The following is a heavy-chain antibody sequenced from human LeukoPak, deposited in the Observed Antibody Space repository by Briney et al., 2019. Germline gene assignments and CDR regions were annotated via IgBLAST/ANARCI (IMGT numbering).Heavy chain of an antibody. CDR2: MNPNSGNT. CDR3: ARGYSSGGSGHMDV. CDR1: GYTFTSYD. D-gene: IGHD2-15*01. Sequence: ASLKVSCKASGYTFTSYDINWVRQATGQGLEWMGGMNPNSGNTGYAQKFQGRVTMTRNTSISTAYMELSSLRSEDTAVYYCARGYSSGGSGHMDVWGKGTTVTVSS. V-gene: IGHV1-8*01. J-gene: IGHJ6*03.